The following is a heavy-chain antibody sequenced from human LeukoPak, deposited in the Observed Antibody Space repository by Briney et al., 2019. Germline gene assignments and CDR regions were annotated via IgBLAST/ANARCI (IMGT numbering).Heavy chain of an antibody. V-gene: IGHV4-30-2*01. Sequence: KTSETLSLTCAVSGGSISSGGYSWSWIRQPPGKGLEWIGYIYHSGSTYYNPSLKSRVTISVDTSKNQFSLKLSSVTAADTAVYYCARVSLAAAGGFDYWGQGTLVTVSS. D-gene: IGHD6-13*01. J-gene: IGHJ4*02. CDR2: IYHSGST. CDR1: GGSISSGGYS. CDR3: ARVSLAAAGGFDY.